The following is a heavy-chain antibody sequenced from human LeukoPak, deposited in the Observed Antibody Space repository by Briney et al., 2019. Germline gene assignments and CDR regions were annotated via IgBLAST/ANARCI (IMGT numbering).Heavy chain of an antibody. Sequence: SETLSLTCTVSGGSISSYYWNWIRQPPGKGLEWIGSIYYSGSTYYNPSLKSRVTISVDTSKNQFSLKLSSVTAADTAVYYCARGGSGPDAFDIWGQGTMVTVSS. V-gene: IGHV4-39*07. CDR3: ARGGSGPDAFDI. CDR2: IYYSGST. CDR1: GGSISSYY. D-gene: IGHD1-26*01. J-gene: IGHJ3*02.